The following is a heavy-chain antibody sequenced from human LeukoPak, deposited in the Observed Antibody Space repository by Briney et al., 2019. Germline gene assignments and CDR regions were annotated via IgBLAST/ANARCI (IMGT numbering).Heavy chain of an antibody. CDR3: ARYYYGSGSFRNFDY. J-gene: IGHJ4*02. CDR2: ISYSGRT. CDR1: GGSISSYY. Sequence: SETLSLTCTVSGGSISSYYWSWIRQPPGKGLEWIGTISYSGRTYYNPSLNSRVTISIDTSKNQFSLRLSSVTAADTAVYYCARYYYGSGSFRNFDYWGQGTLVTVSS. D-gene: IGHD3-10*01. V-gene: IGHV4-59*04.